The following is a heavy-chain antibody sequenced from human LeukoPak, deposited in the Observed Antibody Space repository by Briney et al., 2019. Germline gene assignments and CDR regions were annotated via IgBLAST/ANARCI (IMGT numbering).Heavy chain of an antibody. CDR1: GYTFTNYW. V-gene: IGHV5-51*01. CDR2: IYPGDSDT. CDR3: ARIDREVVPFDY. J-gene: IGHJ4*02. D-gene: IGHD2-15*01. Sequence: GESLKISCKGSGYTFTNYWIGRVRQMPGKGLEWMGIIYPGDSDTRYSPSFQGQVTISADKSISAAYQQWSSLKASDTAMYYCARIDREVVPFDYWGQGTLVTVSS.